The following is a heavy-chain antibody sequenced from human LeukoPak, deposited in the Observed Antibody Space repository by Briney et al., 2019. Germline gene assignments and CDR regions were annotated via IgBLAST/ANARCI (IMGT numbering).Heavy chain of an antibody. J-gene: IGHJ3*02. Sequence: SQTLSLTCTVSGGSVSSGTYYWNWIRQPAEKGLEWIGRIYTSGRNNYNPSLKRRVTISVDTSKNQFSLKLTSVTAADTAVYYCASQTLTDDLFDIWGQGTMVTVSS. CDR2: IYTSGRN. CDR3: ASQTLTDDLFDI. V-gene: IGHV4-61*02. D-gene: IGHD1-20*01. CDR1: GGSVSSGTYY.